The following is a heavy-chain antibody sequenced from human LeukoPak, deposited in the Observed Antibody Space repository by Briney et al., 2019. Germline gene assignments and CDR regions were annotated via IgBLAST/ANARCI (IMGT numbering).Heavy chain of an antibody. D-gene: IGHD3-22*01. J-gene: IGHJ4*02. V-gene: IGHV4-30-2*05. CDR3: ARVPDSSGYYYDYFDY. CDR2: IYYSGST. CDR1: GGSISSGGYS. Sequence: SETLSLTCAASGGSISSGGYSWSWIRQPPGKGLEWIGYIYYSGSTYYNPSLKSRVSISGDTSKNQFSLRLSSVTAADTAVYYCARVPDSSGYYYDYFDYWGQGTLVTVSS.